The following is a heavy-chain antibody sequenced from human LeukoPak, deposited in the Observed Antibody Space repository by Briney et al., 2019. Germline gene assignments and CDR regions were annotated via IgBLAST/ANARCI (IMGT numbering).Heavy chain of an antibody. Sequence: ASVKVSCKASGGTFSSYAISWVRQAPGQGLEWMGWINPHSGDTNYAQKFQGRVTMTRDTSISTAYMELSRLRSDDTAVYYCARDRLVAAAGISAFDIWGQGTMVTVSS. D-gene: IGHD6-13*01. CDR3: ARDRLVAAAGISAFDI. J-gene: IGHJ3*02. CDR1: GGTFSSYA. CDR2: INPHSGDT. V-gene: IGHV1-2*02.